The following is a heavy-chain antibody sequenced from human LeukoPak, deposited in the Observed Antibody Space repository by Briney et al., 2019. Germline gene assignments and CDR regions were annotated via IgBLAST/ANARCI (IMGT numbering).Heavy chain of an antibody. J-gene: IGHJ3*02. D-gene: IGHD6-19*01. CDR1: GGTFSGYY. CDR2: TNHSGST. CDR3: ARGLEGQWLLARAFDS. Sequence: SETLPLTGAVYGGTFSGYYWSWIRQPPGKGLEWFGETNHSGSTNYNPSLKSRVTISVDTSKNQFSLKLSSVTAADTAVYYCARGLEGQWLLARAFDSWGQGRMATVSS. V-gene: IGHV4-34*01.